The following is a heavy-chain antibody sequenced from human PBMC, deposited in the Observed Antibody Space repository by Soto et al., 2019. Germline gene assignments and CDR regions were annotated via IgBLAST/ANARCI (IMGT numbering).Heavy chain of an antibody. V-gene: IGHV3-15*01. J-gene: IGHJ4*02. CDR3: TTDRPSRLRKPRV. Sequence: EGQLVESGGGLVKPGGSLKLSCEGSGLTFSDAYMSWVRQAPGKGLEWVGRIKTKTDGGATEYAAPVKGRFNISRDDSKNTLYVEMNSPKTEDTAVYYCTTDRPSRLRKPRVWGQGTLVTVSS. D-gene: IGHD4-17*01. CDR2: IKTKTDGGAT. CDR1: GLTFSDAY.